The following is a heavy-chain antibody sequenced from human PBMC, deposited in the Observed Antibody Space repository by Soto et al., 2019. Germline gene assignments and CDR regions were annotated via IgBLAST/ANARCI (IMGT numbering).Heavy chain of an antibody. CDR3: ARPSNKYCCYDYEGWGYYFDY. V-gene: IGHV1-18*01. J-gene: IGHJ4*02. Sequence: QVQLVQSGAEVKKPGASVKVSCKASGYTFTSYGISWVRQAPGQGLEWMGRISAYNGNTNNAPKLKGRVTMTTDTSTSTAYMELRSLRSDDTAVYYCARPSNKYCCYDYEGWGYYFDYWGQGTLVTVSS. D-gene: IGHD5-12*01. CDR1: GYTFTSYG. CDR2: ISAYNGNT.